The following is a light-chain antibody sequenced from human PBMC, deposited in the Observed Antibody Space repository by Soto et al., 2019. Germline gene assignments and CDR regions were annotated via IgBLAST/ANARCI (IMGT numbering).Light chain of an antibody. CDR1: QSVDTN. V-gene: IGKV3D-15*01. J-gene: IGKJ5*01. Sequence: EIVMTQSPATLSVSPGERATLSCRASQSVDTNLAWYVQKPGQAPRRLMYGVSTWGTGVTARFSGSGSGTEFTLTISSLRSEDFAIYYCQQYKSWPITFGQGTRLEIK. CDR3: QQYKSWPIT. CDR2: GVS.